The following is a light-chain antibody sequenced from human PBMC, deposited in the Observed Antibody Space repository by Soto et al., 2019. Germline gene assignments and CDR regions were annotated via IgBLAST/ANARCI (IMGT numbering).Light chain of an antibody. Sequence: EIVMTQSPATLSVSPGERVTLSCRASQSVFSSLAWYQQKPGQAPRLLIYGAATRATGIPARFSGSGSGTDFTLTISSLQSEDFATYFCQQSFSSPWTFGQGTKVVIK. V-gene: IGKV3-15*01. CDR1: QSVFSS. CDR2: GAA. CDR3: QQSFSSPWT. J-gene: IGKJ1*01.